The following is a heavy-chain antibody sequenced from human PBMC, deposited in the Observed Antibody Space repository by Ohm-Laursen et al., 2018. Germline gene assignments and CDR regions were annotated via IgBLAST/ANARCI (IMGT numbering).Heavy chain of an antibody. J-gene: IGHJ5*02. CDR3: ARWSGSYGGGWFDP. CDR1: GGSISSGGYY. D-gene: IGHD1-26*01. CDR2: IYHSEST. V-gene: IGHV4-31*03. Sequence: PSLTCTVSGGSISSGGYYWSWIRQHPVKGLEWIGYIYHSESTYYNPSLNGRVTMSLDTSKNQFSLKLRSVTAADTALYYCARWSGSYGGGWFDPWGQGTLVTVSS.